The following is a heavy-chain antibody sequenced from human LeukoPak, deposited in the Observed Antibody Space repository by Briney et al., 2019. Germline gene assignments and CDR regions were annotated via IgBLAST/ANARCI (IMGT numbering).Heavy chain of an antibody. CDR3: ARGPAALTGYPDHFDY. CDR1: NGSITKSDYY. J-gene: IGHJ4*02. D-gene: IGHD3-9*01. Sequence: SETLSLTCTVSNGSITKSDYYWGWIRQPPGKGLEWIGSIYYSGRTDYNPSLKSRVTISVDTSKNQFSLKLSSVTAADTAVYYCARGPAALTGYPDHFDYWGQGTLVTVSS. V-gene: IGHV4-39*07. CDR2: IYYSGRT.